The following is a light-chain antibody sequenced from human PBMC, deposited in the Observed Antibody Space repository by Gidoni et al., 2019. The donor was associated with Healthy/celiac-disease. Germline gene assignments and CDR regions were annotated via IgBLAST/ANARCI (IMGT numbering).Light chain of an antibody. CDR3: QHYKSYLYT. CDR1: QSISSW. V-gene: IGKV1-5*03. Sequence: DIHMTQSPATPSASVGDRVTITCRARQSISSWLAWYQQKPGEAPKLLICKASDLATGVPSRFSGSGSEAEFTLTISSLQPDDFATYYCQHYKSYLYTFXQXTKLXI. J-gene: IGKJ2*01. CDR2: KAS.